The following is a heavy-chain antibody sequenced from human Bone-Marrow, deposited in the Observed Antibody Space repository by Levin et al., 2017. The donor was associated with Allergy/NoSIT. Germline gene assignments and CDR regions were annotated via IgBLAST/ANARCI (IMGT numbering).Heavy chain of an antibody. CDR3: ARDDHGETSRNDY. V-gene: IGHV1-18*01. D-gene: IGHD4-17*01. CDR2: ISAFNGDT. CDR1: GYTFTNYG. J-gene: IGHJ4*02. Sequence: ASVKVSCKAYGYTFTNYGISWVRQAPGQGLEWVGWISAFNGDTNYAQKFQGRVIMTTETSTSTAYMELRSLRSDDTAVYYCARDDHGETSRNDYWGLGTLVTVSS.